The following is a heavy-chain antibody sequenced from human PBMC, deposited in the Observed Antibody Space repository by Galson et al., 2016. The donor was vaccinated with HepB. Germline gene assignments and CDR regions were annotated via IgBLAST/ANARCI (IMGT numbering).Heavy chain of an antibody. V-gene: IGHV3-23*01. J-gene: IGHJ4*02. CDR3: AKERLVRRIFDH. D-gene: IGHD1-1*01. Sequence: SLRLSCAASGFVFSNFGLSWVRQAPGKGLEWVASISTRRTTYYSDSVQGRFTISRDNSNNPLYPQMNGLRAEDKAVYYCAKERLVRRIFDHWGQGTLLTVSS. CDR2: ISTRRTT. CDR1: GFVFSNFG.